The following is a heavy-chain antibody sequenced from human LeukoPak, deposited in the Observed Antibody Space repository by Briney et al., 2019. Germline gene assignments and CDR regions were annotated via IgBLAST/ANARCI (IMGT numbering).Heavy chain of an antibody. J-gene: IGHJ4*02. CDR1: GFTFSNYW. V-gene: IGHV3-7*01. Sequence: GGSLRLSCAAPGFTFSNYWMSWVRQSPGKGLEWVAKIKQEESEIYYVESVKGRFTISRDNAKNSLYLQTNSLRAEDTAVYYCASGWGPMVVSYWGQGTLVTVSS. CDR3: ASGWGPMVVSY. D-gene: IGHD2-8*02. CDR2: IKQEESEI.